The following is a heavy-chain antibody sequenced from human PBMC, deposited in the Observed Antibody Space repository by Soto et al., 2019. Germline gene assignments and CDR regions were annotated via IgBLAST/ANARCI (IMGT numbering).Heavy chain of an antibody. Sequence: QITLKHSGPTLVKPTQTLTLTCTVSGFSLTTPGLGVGWIRQPPGKALEWLTLVYWHDDKRYSSSLRDRLTIARDTSNNQVVFSMTNMDPEDSATYSCVRLMATDTTGYFDYWGQAILVTVSS. J-gene: IGHJ4*02. V-gene: IGHV2-5*01. D-gene: IGHD1-1*01. CDR3: VRLMATDTTGYFDY. CDR2: VYWHDDK. CDR1: GFSLTTPGLG.